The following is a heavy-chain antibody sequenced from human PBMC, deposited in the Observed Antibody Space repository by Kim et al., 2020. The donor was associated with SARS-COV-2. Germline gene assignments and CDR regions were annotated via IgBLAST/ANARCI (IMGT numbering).Heavy chain of an antibody. CDR3: AKGEGGDWFGESSYYYYGMDV. CDR1: GGTFSSYA. Sequence: SVKVSCKASGGTFSSYAISWVRQAPGQGLEWMGGIIPIFGTANYAQKFQGRVTITADESTSTAYMELSSLRSEDTAVYYCAKGEGGDWFGESSYYYYGMDVLGQGTTVTVSS. V-gene: IGHV1-69*13. D-gene: IGHD3-10*01. CDR2: IIPIFGTA. J-gene: IGHJ6*02.